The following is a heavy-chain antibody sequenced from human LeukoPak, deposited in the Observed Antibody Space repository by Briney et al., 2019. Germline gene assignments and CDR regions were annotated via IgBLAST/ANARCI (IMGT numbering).Heavy chain of an antibody. CDR3: AKGQYCSGGSCYGHIDS. V-gene: IGHV3-43*02. D-gene: IGHD2-15*01. J-gene: IGHJ4*02. CDR2: ISGDGGST. Sequence: GGSLRLSCAASGFTFDDCAMHWVRQAPGKGPEWVSLISGDGGSTYYADSVKGRFTISRDNSKNSLFLQMNSLRTEDTALYYCAKGQYCSGGSCYGHIDSWGQGTLVTVSS. CDR1: GFTFDDCA.